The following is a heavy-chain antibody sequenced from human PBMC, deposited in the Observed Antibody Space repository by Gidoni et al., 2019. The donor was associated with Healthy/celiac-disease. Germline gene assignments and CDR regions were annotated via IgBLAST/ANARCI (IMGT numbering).Heavy chain of an antibody. CDR1: GLAFSSSS. V-gene: IGHV3-21*01. D-gene: IGHD3-22*01. CDR2: ISSSSSYI. CDR3: ARPGDGAYDSSGSIDY. Sequence: EVQLVESGGGLVKPGGSVRLACAAPGLAFSSSSMNWVRQAPGKGVEWVSSISSSSSYIYYADSVKGRFTISRDNAKNSLYLQMNSLRAEDTAVYYCARPGDGAYDSSGSIDYWGQGTLVTVSS. J-gene: IGHJ4*02.